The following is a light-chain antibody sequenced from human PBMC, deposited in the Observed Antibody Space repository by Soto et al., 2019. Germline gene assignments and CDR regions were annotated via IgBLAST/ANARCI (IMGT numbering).Light chain of an antibody. CDR1: SSDVGGYNY. Sequence: SVLPQPRSVSGSPGQSVTISCTGTSSDVGGYNYVSWYQQHPGKAPKLMIYDVSKRPSGVPDRFSGSKSGNTASLTISGLQAEDEADYYCGSYAGSYTYVFGTGTKLTVL. V-gene: IGLV2-11*01. J-gene: IGLJ1*01. CDR3: GSYAGSYTYV. CDR2: DVS.